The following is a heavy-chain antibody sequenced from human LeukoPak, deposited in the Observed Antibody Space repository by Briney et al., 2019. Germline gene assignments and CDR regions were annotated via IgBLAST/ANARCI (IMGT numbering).Heavy chain of an antibody. Sequence: SQTLSLTCTVSGGSISSGGYYWSWIRQHPGKGLEWIGYIYYSGSTYYNPSLKSRITISVDTSKNQFSLKLSSVTAADTAVYYCATSVAKKFDYWGQGTLVTVSS. J-gene: IGHJ4*02. CDR1: GGSISSGGYY. D-gene: IGHD5-12*01. CDR2: IYYSGST. V-gene: IGHV4-31*03. CDR3: ATSVAKKFDY.